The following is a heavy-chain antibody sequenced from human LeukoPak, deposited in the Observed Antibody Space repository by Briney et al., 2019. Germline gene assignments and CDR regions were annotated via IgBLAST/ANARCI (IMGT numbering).Heavy chain of an antibody. V-gene: IGHV3-23*01. J-gene: IGHJ4*02. CDR3: ARSGYNRFDY. CDR1: GFTFSTYA. CDR2: FSGSGGST. D-gene: IGHD5-24*01. Sequence: SEGSLRLSCAASGFTFSTYAMSWVRQAPGKGLEWVSSFSGSGGSTYYADSVKGRLTISRDNSKNTLYLQMNRLRAEDTAIYYCARSGYNRFDYWGQGTLVTVSS.